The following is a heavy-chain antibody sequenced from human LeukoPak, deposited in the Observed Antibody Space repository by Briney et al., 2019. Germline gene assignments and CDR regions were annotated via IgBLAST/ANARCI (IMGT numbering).Heavy chain of an antibody. Sequence: GGSLRLSCAASGFTFSNSNMNWVRQAPGKGLEWVSFISTSSSTIYYADSVKGRFTISRDNAKNSLYLQMNSLRAEDTAVYYCARGKTGTSDYWGQGTLVTVSS. D-gene: IGHD1-7*01. J-gene: IGHJ4*02. CDR1: GFTFSNSN. CDR2: ISTSSSTI. V-gene: IGHV3-48*04. CDR3: ARGKTGTSDY.